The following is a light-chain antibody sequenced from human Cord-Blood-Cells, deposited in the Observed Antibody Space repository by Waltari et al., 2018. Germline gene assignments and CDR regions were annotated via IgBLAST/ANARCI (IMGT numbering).Light chain of an antibody. CDR2: GGS. Sequence: QSALTQPASVSGSPGQWITIFCTGTSSDVGSYNLVSWYQQHPGKAHKHMIDGGSKRPSGVSNRFSGSKSGNMASLTISGLQAEDEADYYCCSYAGISTLVFGGGTKLTVL. CDR3: CSYAGISTLV. J-gene: IGLJ2*01. CDR1: SSDVGSYNL. V-gene: IGLV2-23*01.